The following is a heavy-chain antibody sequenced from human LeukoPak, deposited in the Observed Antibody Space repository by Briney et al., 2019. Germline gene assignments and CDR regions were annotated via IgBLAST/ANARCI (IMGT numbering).Heavy chain of an antibody. Sequence: PGESLKISCKGSGYSFTSYWIGWVRQMPGKGLEWMGIIYPGDSDTRYSPSFQGQVTISADKSISTAYLQWSGLKASDTAMYYCARLSPRYSGYEEFDYWGQGTLVTVSS. V-gene: IGHV5-51*01. CDR3: ARLSPRYSGYEEFDY. D-gene: IGHD5-12*01. CDR2: IYPGDSDT. J-gene: IGHJ4*02. CDR1: GYSFTSYW.